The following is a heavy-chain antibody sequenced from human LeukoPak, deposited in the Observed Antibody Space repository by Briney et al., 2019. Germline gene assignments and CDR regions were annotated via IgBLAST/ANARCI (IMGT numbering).Heavy chain of an antibody. CDR1: GGSISSSSYY. Sequence: ETLSLTCTVSGGSISSSSYYWGWIRQPPGKGLEWVSVIYSGGSTYYADSVKGRFTISRDNSKNTLYLQMNSLRAEDTAVYYCARSITMVRGVLAYWGQGTLVTVS. J-gene: IGHJ4*02. D-gene: IGHD3-10*01. CDR3: ARSITMVRGVLAY. CDR2: IYSGGST. V-gene: IGHV3-66*01.